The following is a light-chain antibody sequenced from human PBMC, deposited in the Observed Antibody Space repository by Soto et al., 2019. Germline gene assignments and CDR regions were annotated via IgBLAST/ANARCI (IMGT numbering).Light chain of an antibody. CDR3: CSYAGSYTLF. V-gene: IGLV2-11*01. CDR1: SSDVGGYHY. CDR2: DVN. Sequence: QSALTQPRSVSGSPGQSVSLSCTGTSSDVGGYHYVSWYQHHPGKAPKIIIFDVNKQPSGVPDRFSGSKSGNTGSLTISGFQTEDEADYYCCSYAGSYTLFFGGGTKLTVL. J-gene: IGLJ2*01.